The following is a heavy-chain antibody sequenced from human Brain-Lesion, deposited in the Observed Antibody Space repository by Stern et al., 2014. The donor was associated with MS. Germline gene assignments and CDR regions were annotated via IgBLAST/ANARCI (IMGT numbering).Heavy chain of an antibody. CDR2: TTGSGDRT. CDR3: AKNFILAANTRDALDI. J-gene: IGHJ3*02. V-gene: IGHV3-23*04. CDR1: GLTFSTYA. Sequence: EVQLVESGGGLVQPGGSVRLSCSASGLTFSTYAMTWVRQAPGKGLEWGSATTGSGDRTYYTDSVKGRFTISRDNSKNTLYLQMNSLKIEDTAVYYCAKNFILAANTRDALDIWGQGTLVTVSS. D-gene: IGHD6-25*01.